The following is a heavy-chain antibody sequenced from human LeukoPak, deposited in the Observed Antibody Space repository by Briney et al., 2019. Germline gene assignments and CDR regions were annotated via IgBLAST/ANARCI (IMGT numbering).Heavy chain of an antibody. CDR3: AGGTTNTKGAFDM. V-gene: IGHV1-46*01. CDR2: INPSGSST. Sequence: ASVKVSCTASGYTFTNYYIHWVRQAPGQGREWMGIINPSGSSTSYAQKFQGRVTMTRDTSTSTVYMELSSLRSEDTAVYYCAGGTTNTKGAFDMWGQGTMVTVSS. D-gene: IGHD2-8*01. J-gene: IGHJ3*02. CDR1: GYTFTNYY.